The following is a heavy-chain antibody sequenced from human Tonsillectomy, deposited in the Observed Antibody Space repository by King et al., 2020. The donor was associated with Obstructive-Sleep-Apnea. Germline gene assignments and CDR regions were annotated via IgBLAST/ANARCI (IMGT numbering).Heavy chain of an antibody. CDR1: GFTFGAYW. V-gene: IGHV3-74*01. CDR2: IDSDVSST. Sequence: VQLVESGGGLVQPGGSLRLSCAASGFTFGAYWMNWVRQAPGKGLVWVSRIDSDVSSTVYADSVKGRFTISRDNAKNTLYLQMNSLRAEDTAVYYCARGGDSASFDYWGQGTLVTVSS. J-gene: IGHJ4*02. D-gene: IGHD2-21*02. CDR3: ARGGDSASFDY.